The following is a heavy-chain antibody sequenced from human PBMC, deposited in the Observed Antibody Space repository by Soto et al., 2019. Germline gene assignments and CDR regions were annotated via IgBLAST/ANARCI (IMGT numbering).Heavy chain of an antibody. D-gene: IGHD3-3*01. CDR2: IWYDGSNK. V-gene: IGHV3-33*01. J-gene: IGHJ4*02. CDR1: GFTFSSYG. CDR3: ARDKEWSMFDY. Sequence: PGGSLRLSCAASGFTFSSYGMHWVRQAPGKGLEWVAVIWYDGSNKYYADSVKGRFTISRDNSKNTLYLQMNSLRAEDTAVYYCARDKEWSMFDYWGQGTLVTVSS.